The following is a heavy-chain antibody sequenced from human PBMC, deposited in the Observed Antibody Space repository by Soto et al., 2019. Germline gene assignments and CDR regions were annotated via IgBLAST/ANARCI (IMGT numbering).Heavy chain of an antibody. CDR1: GFTFSDST. Sequence: EVQLVESWGGLVQPGGSLKLSCAASGFTFSDSTMQWVRQTSGRGLEWLGRIRSKVNNLEIEYAASVKGRFTISSDDSKNTAYLQMNSLKTEDTAVYYCTILITPLDYWGRGTLVTGSS. D-gene: IGHD3-16*01. V-gene: IGHV3-73*02. CDR2: IRSKVNNLEI. CDR3: TILITPLDY. J-gene: IGHJ4*02.